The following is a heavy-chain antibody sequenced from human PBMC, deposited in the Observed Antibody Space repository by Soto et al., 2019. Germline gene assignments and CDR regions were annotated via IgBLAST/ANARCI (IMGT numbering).Heavy chain of an antibody. CDR3: ARDEAFEYSSSSGSDAFDI. V-gene: IGHV4-34*01. Sequence: PSETLSLTCAVYGGSFSGYYWSWIRQPPGKGLEWIGEINHSGSTNYNPSLKSRVTISVDTSKNQFSLKLSSVTAADTAVYYCARDEAFEYSSSSGSDAFDIWGQGTMVTVSS. CDR2: INHSGST. D-gene: IGHD6-6*01. J-gene: IGHJ3*02. CDR1: GGSFSGYY.